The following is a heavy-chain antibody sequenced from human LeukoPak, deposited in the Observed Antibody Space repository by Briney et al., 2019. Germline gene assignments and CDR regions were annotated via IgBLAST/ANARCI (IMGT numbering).Heavy chain of an antibody. D-gene: IGHD6-13*01. Sequence: GGSLRLSCAASGFTFSSYWMSWVRQAPGKGLEWVSAISGSGGSTYYADSVKGRFTISRDNSKNTLYLQMNSLRAEDTAVYYCAKDESSSSWYMGYYYYGMDVWGQGTTVTVSS. J-gene: IGHJ6*02. CDR2: ISGSGGST. CDR3: AKDESSSSWYMGYYYYGMDV. CDR1: GFTFSSYW. V-gene: IGHV3-23*01.